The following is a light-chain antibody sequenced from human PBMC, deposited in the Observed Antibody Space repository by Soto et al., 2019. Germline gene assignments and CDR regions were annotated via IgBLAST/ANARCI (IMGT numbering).Light chain of an antibody. V-gene: IGKV3-20*01. CDR3: QQSGRSPT. J-gene: IGKJ1*01. Sequence: EIVLTQSPGTLSLSPGERATLSCRASQIVSSSYLASYQQQPCQAPRLLIYAASSSATGIPDRFSGSGSGTYFTLTISILEPEDFAVYYCQQSGRSPTFGQGTKVEIK. CDR1: QIVSSSY. CDR2: AAS.